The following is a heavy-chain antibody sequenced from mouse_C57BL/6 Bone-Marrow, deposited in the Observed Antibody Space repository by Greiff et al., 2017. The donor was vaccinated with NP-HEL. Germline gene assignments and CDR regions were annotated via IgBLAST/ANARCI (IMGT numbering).Heavy chain of an antibody. Sequence: VQLKESGPVLVKPGASVKMSCKASGYTFTDYYMNWVKQSHGKSLEWIGVINPYNGGTSYNQKFKGKATLTVDKSSSTAYMELNSLTSEDSAVYYCAISGYSNYAFDYWGQGTTLTVSS. V-gene: IGHV1-19*01. D-gene: IGHD2-5*01. CDR3: AISGYSNYAFDY. J-gene: IGHJ2*01. CDR2: INPYNGGT. CDR1: GYTFTDYY.